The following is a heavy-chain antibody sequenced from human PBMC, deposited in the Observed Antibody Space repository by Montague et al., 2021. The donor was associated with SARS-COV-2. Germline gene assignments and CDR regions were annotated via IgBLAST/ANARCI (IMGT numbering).Heavy chain of an antibody. V-gene: IGHV3-23*01. D-gene: IGHD4-17*01. CDR3: TGADNYGS. CDR2: ISGSGGST. J-gene: IGHJ5*02. CDR1: GFTSSSFT. Sequence: SLRLSCAASGFTSSSFTMSWVRLAPGKGLEWVSTISGSGGSTWXADSVKGRFTISRDNSKSTLFLQMNSLRAEDTALSYCTGADNYGSWGRGTLVTVSS.